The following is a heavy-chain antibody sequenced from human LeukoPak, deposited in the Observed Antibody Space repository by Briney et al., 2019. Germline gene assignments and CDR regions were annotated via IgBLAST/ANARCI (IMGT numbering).Heavy chain of an antibody. CDR2: TVGGGDGT. D-gene: IGHD6-13*01. CDR3: ARDKWGRQQRNCGMDV. Sequence: SGGGLVQPGGSLRLSCAASGFTFSSTSMSWVRQAPGKGLEWVAVTVGGGDGTYYADSVKGRFTISRDNSKHTLYLQMNSLRAEDTAVYYCARDKWGRQQRNCGMDVWGQGTTVTVSS. CDR1: GFTFSSTS. J-gene: IGHJ6*02. V-gene: IGHV3-23*01.